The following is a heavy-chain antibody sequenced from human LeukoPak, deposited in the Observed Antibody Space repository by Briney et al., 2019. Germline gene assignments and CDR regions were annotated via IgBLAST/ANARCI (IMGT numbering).Heavy chain of an antibody. CDR1: GYTLTELS. Sequence: ASVTVSCKVSGYTLTELSMHWVRQAPGKGLEWMGGFDPEDGETIYAQKFQGRVTMTEDTSTDTAYMELSSLRSEDTAVYYCATVMGSSDYYDSSGYYWWGQGTLVTVSS. D-gene: IGHD3-22*01. CDR2: FDPEDGET. J-gene: IGHJ4*02. CDR3: ATVMGSSDYYDSSGYYW. V-gene: IGHV1-24*01.